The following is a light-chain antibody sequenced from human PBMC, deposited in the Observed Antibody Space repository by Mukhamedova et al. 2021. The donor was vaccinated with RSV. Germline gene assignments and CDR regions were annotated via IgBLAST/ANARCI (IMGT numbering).Light chain of an antibody. J-gene: IGKJ2*01. CDR2: STS. V-gene: IGKV1-39*01. Sequence: WYQRRVHGRVPKLLIHSTSILQSGVTSRFSGSGSGTDFTLTIRGLQPEDSAIYYCQQSHTSPYNFGQGTKLEIK. CDR3: QQSHTSPYN.